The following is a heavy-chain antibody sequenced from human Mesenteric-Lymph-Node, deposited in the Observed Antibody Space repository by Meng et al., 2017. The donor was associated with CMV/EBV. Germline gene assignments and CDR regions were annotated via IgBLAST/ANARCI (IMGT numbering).Heavy chain of an antibody. CDR3: AGWKGFEWELKGHWFDP. Sequence: GESLKISCAASGFTFSTSGMHWVRQAPGKGLEWVANLNRDGGGKFYVDSVKGRFTISRDNAKNSLYLHMNGLRAEDTAMYYCAGWKGFEWELKGHWFDPWGQGTLVTVSS. J-gene: IGHJ5*02. CDR2: LNRDGGGK. CDR1: GFTFSTSG. V-gene: IGHV3-7*01. D-gene: IGHD1-26*01.